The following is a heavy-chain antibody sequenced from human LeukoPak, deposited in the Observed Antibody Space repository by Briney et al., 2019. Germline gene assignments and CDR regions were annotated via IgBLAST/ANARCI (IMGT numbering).Heavy chain of an antibody. CDR1: GYTFTSYA. V-gene: IGHV1-3*01. J-gene: IGHJ4*02. Sequence: ASVKVSCKASGYTFTSYAMHWVRQAPGQRLEWMGWINAGNGNTKYSQKFQGRVTITRDTSASTAYMELSSLRSEDTAVYYCVRGPVPDIAFTFFDLWGQGTLVTVSS. CDR2: INAGNGNT. CDR3: VRGPVPDIAFTFFDL. D-gene: IGHD3-16*01.